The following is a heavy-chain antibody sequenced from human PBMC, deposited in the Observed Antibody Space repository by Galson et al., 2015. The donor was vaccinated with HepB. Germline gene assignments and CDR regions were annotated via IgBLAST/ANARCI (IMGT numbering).Heavy chain of an antibody. J-gene: IGHJ4*02. CDR2: ITSGGTYI. CDR3: ARDQTPSDY. Sequence: SLRLSCAASGFTFSSYNMNWVRQAPGKGLEWVSSITSGGTYIYYADSVKGRFTISRDNAKNSLYLQMNSLRAEDTAVYYCARDQTPSDYWGQGTLVTVSS. V-gene: IGHV3-21*01. CDR1: GFTFSSYN.